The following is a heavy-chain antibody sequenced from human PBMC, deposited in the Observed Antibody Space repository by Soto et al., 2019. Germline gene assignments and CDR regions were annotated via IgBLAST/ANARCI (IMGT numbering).Heavy chain of an antibody. CDR3: GRALLSVVPAATYYYYGIEG. J-gene: IGHJ6*02. CDR1: GGSISRYY. V-gene: IGHV4-4*07. CDR2: ISTSGST. Sequence: SETLSLPCTVSGGSISRYYWSWIRRHAGKGLEWIGRISTSGSTCYNPSLKSRVTMSVDTAKNQFSLNLSSVTAAAPAAYSCGRALLSVVPAATYYYYGIEGWHQGTTVTV. D-gene: IGHD2-2*01.